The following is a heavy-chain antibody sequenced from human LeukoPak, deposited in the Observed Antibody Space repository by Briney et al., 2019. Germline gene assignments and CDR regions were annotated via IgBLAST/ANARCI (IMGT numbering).Heavy chain of an antibody. V-gene: IGHV4-39*01. CDR1: GGSISSSSYY. CDR2: IYYSGST. Sequence: TSETLSLTCTVSGGSISSSSYYWGWIRQPPGKGLEWIGSIYYSGSTYYNPSLKSRVTISVDTSKNQFSLKLSSVTAADTAVYYCASDPVPYGMDVWGQGTTVTVFS. J-gene: IGHJ6*02. CDR3: ASDPVPYGMDV.